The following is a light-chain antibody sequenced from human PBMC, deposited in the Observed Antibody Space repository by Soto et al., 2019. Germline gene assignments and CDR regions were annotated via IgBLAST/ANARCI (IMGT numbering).Light chain of an antibody. J-gene: IGLJ3*02. CDR2: EVS. CDR1: SSDVGGYNY. Sequence: QSALTQPASVSGSPGQSITISCTGTSSDVGGYNYVSWYQQHPGKAPKVMIYEVSNRPSGVSNRVSGSKSGNTASLTISGLQAEDEADYYCSSYTTSSTLGFGGGTKRTVL. V-gene: IGLV2-14*01. CDR3: SSYTTSSTLG.